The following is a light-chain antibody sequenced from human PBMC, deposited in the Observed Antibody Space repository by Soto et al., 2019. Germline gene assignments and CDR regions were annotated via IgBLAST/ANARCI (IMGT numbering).Light chain of an antibody. CDR3: SSYTSISSLGV. CDR1: GSDVGSYKY. J-gene: IGLJ1*01. V-gene: IGLV2-14*01. CDR2: EVS. Sequence: QSVLTQPASVSGSPGQSITISCTGTGSDVGSYKYVSWYQQHPGKAPKPIIFEVSNRPSGVSDRFSGSKSGNRASLTISGLQAEDEADYYCSSYTSISSLGVFGTGTKVTVL.